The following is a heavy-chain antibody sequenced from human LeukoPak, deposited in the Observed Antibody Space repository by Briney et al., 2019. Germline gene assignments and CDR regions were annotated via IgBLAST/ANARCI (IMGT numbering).Heavy chain of an antibody. CDR1: GYTFTSYD. V-gene: IGHV1-8*03. CDR2: MNPNSGIT. J-gene: IGHJ4*02. Sequence: ASVKVSCKASGYTFTSYDINWVRQATGQGLEWMGWMNPNSGITAYAQKFQGRVTITRNTSISTAYMELSSLRSEDTAVYYCAREDFYDSGSIDYWGQGTLVTVSS. D-gene: IGHD3-22*01. CDR3: AREDFYDSGSIDY.